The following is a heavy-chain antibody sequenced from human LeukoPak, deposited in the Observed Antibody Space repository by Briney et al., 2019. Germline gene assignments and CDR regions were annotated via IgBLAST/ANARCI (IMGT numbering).Heavy chain of an antibody. CDR2: IKAGNGDT. J-gene: IGHJ4*02. Sequence: GASVKVSCKASGYIFTKYVVHWVRQPPGQRPEWMGWIKAGNGDTKYSQNFQGRLTITRDTSASTVYMELSSLTSEDTALYYCARDDCGDTCYPGGYWGQGTLVTVSS. CDR1: GYIFTKYV. CDR3: ARDDCGDTCYPGGY. V-gene: IGHV1-3*01. D-gene: IGHD2-21*01.